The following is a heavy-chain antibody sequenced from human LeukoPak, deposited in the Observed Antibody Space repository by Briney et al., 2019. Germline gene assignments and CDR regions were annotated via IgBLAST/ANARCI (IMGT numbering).Heavy chain of an antibody. Sequence: GGPLRLSCAASGFTVSSNYMSWVRQAPGKGLEWVSVIYSGGSTYYADSVKGRFTISRDNSKNTLYLQMNSLRAEDTAVYYCAREAYCGGDCYYFDYWGQGTLVTVSS. J-gene: IGHJ4*02. CDR3: AREAYCGGDCYYFDY. V-gene: IGHV3-66*02. CDR2: IYSGGST. CDR1: GFTVSSNY. D-gene: IGHD2-21*01.